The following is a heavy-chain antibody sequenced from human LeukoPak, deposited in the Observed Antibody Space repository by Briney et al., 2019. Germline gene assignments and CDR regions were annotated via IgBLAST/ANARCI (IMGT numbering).Heavy chain of an antibody. J-gene: IGHJ3*02. CDR1: GGSLSTYY. V-gene: IGHV4-59*08. CDR3: ARHGRPGYGGYENAFDI. D-gene: IGHD5-12*01. CDR2: INYSGST. Sequence: KPSETLSLTCTVSGGSLSTYYWSWIRQPPGKGLEWIGYINYSGSTNYNPSLKSRVSISVDTSKNQFSLRLGSVTAADTAVYYCARHGRPGYGGYENAFDIWGQGTMVTVSS.